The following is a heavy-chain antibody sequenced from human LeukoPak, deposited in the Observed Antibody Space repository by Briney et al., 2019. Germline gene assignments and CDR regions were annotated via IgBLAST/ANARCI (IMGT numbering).Heavy chain of an antibody. CDR3: AKDTSTYYYDSSGYYYFDY. J-gene: IGHJ4*02. D-gene: IGHD3-22*01. CDR1: GFTFSSYA. CDR2: IGGSGGST. V-gene: IGHV3-23*01. Sequence: GGSLRLSCAASGFTFSSYAMSWVRQAPGKGLEWVSAIGGSGGSTYYADSVKGRFTISRDNSKNTPYLQMNSLRAEDTAVYYCAKDTSTYYYDSSGYYYFDYWGQGTLVTVSS.